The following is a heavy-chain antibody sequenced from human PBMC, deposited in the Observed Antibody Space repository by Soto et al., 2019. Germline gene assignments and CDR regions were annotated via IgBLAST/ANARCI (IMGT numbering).Heavy chain of an antibody. CDR1: GFTFSSYG. J-gene: IGHJ4*02. CDR3: AKDRSGSYPPLPADY. CDR2: ISYDGSNK. V-gene: IGHV3-30*18. D-gene: IGHD1-26*01. Sequence: GGSLRLSCAASGFTFSSYGMHWVRQAPGKGLEWVAVISYDGSNKYYADSVKGRFTISRDNSKNTLYLQMNSLRAEDTAVYYCAKDRSGSYPPLPADYWGQGTLVTVSS.